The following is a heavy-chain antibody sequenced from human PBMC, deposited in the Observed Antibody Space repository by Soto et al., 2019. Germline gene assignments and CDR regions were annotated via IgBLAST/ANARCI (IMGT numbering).Heavy chain of an antibody. CDR2: ISYDGSNK. D-gene: IGHD6-19*01. CDR1: GFTFSSYG. V-gene: IGHV3-30*18. J-gene: IGHJ6*02. Sequence: LRLSCAASGFTFSSYGMHWVRQAPGKGLEWVAVISYDGSNKYYADSVKGRFTISRDNSKNTLYLQMNSLRAEDTAVYYCAKDPGQWLTVYYYYGMDVWGQGTTVTVS. CDR3: AKDPGQWLTVYYYYGMDV.